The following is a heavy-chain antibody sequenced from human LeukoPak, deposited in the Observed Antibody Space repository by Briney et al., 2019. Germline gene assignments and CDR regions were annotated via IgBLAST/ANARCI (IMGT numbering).Heavy chain of an antibody. CDR2: IKSKTDGGTT. Sequence: PGGSLTLSCAASGFTFRNAWMSCVRQAPGKGLEWVGRIKSKTDGGTTDYAATVKGRFAISRDDSKNTLYLQMNSLKTEDTAVYYCTTGEDYYDSSGYFNWFDPWGQGTLVTVSS. CDR1: GFTFRNAW. J-gene: IGHJ5*02. CDR3: TTGEDYYDSSGYFNWFDP. V-gene: IGHV3-15*01. D-gene: IGHD3-22*01.